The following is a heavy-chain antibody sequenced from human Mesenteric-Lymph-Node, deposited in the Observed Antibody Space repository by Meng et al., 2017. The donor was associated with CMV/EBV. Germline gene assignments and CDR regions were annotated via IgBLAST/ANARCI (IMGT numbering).Heavy chain of an antibody. CDR1: GYTFTGDY. V-gene: IGHV1-2*02. D-gene: IGHD2-2*01. Sequence: ASAKVSCKASGYTFTGDYTYRVRQAPGQGREWMGWINPISGGTNYAQKFQGRVTMTRDTSISTAYMKLSRLRSDDTAVYYCARSIVVVPAAVDATFHTKKLNYYCYGMDVWGQGTTVTVSS. CDR2: INPISGGT. CDR3: ARSIVVVPAAVDATFHTKKLNYYCYGMDV. J-gene: IGHJ6*02.